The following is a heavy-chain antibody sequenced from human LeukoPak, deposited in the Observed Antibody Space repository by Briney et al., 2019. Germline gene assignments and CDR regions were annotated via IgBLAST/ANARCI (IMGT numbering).Heavy chain of an antibody. CDR2: IYYTGSS. J-gene: IGHJ3*02. Sequence: SETLSLTCNVSGGSISRYYWSWVRQPPGKGLEWIGDIYYTGSSKNSPSLESRVTISVDPSKNQFSLELSSVIAADTAVYYCARSTYYYDSSGYYRTDAFDIWGQGTMVTVSS. CDR3: ARSTYYYDSSGYYRTDAFDI. V-gene: IGHV4-59*12. CDR1: GGSISRYY. D-gene: IGHD3-22*01.